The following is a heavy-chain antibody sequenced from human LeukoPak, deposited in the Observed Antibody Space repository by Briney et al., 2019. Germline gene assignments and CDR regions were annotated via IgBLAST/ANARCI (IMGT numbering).Heavy chain of an antibody. D-gene: IGHD6-19*01. J-gene: IGHJ4*02. CDR2: ISYDGSNK. V-gene: IGHV3-30*04. CDR3: VKDIGQWLRYYFHY. Sequence: GGSLRLSCAASGFTFSSYAMHWVRQAPGKGLEWVAVISYDGSNKYYADSVKGRFTISRDNAKNSLYLQMNSLRAEDTALYYCVKDIGQWLRYYFHYWGQGTLVTVSS. CDR1: GFTFSSYA.